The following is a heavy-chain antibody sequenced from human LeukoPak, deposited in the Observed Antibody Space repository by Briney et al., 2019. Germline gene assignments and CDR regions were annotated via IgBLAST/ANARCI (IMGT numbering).Heavy chain of an antibody. V-gene: IGHV4-61*01. CDR3: ASLGSSGWYYYYYGMDV. Sequence: SETLSLTCTVSGGSVSSGSYYWSWIRQPPGKGLEWIGEINHSGSTNYNPSLKSRVTISVDTSKNQFSLKLSSVTAADTAVYYCASLGSSGWYYYYYGMDVWGQGTTVTVSS. CDR1: GGSVSSGSYY. D-gene: IGHD6-19*01. J-gene: IGHJ6*02. CDR2: INHSGST.